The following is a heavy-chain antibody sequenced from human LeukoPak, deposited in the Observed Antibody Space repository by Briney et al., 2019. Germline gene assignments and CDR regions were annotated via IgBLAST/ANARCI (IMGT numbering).Heavy chain of an antibody. CDR1: GGSISSGGYY. CDR3: VANIVVVAPTSTAFDI. D-gene: IGHD2-2*01. Sequence: SETLSLTCTVSGGSISSGGYYWSWIRQHPGKGLEWIGYIYYSGSTYYNPFLKSRVTISVDTSKNQFSLKLSSVTAADTAVYYCVANIVVVAPTSTAFDIWGQGTMVTVSS. J-gene: IGHJ3*02. CDR2: IYYSGST. V-gene: IGHV4-31*03.